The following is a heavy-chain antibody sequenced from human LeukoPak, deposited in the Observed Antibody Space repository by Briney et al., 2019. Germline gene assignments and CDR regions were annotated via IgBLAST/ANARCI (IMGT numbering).Heavy chain of an antibody. D-gene: IGHD1-26*01. CDR2: IYNGVNT. CDR3: ARSRAFNSGAFDP. Sequence: SETLSLTCTVSGASVSSASYWTWIRQPPGKGVAWIAHIYNGVNTNYNPSLKSRVTISVDTSKNQFSLRLNSVTAADTAVYYCARSRAFNSGAFDPWGQGSLVTVSS. CDR1: GASVSSASY. J-gene: IGHJ5*02. V-gene: IGHV4-61*01.